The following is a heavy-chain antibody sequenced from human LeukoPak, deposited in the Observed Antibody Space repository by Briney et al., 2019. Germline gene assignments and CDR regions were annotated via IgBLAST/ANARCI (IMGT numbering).Heavy chain of an antibody. CDR3: ARGADWGWYYFDY. CDR1: GGSISSYY. Sequence: PSETLSLTCTVSGGSISSYYWSWIRQPPGKGLEWIGYIYYSGSTNYNPSLKSRVTISVDTSKNQFSLKLSSVTAADTAVYYCARGADWGWYYFDYWGQGTLVTVSS. J-gene: IGHJ4*02. V-gene: IGHV4-59*01. D-gene: IGHD7-27*01. CDR2: IYYSGST.